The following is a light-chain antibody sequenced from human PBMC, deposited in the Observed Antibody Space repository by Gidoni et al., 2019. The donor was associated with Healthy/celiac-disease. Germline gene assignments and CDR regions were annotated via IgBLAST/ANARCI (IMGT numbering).Light chain of an antibody. CDR1: SSDVGGYNY. CDR3: SSYTSSSTLVV. Sequence: QSALTQPASVSGSPGHSITISCTGTSSDVGGYNYLSWYQQHPGKAPKLMIYDVSNRPSGVSNRFSGSKSGNTASLTISGLQAEDEADYYCSSYTSSSTLVVFGGGTKLTVL. J-gene: IGLJ2*01. CDR2: DVS. V-gene: IGLV2-14*01.